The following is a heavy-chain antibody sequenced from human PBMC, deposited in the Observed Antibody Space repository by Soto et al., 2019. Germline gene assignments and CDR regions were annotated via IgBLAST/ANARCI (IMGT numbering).Heavy chain of an antibody. CDR1: GDSISTFY. CDR3: ARDRKLTRMDYDGMDV. J-gene: IGHJ6*02. V-gene: IGHV4-59*01. D-gene: IGHD3-22*01. Sequence: SETLSLTCTVSGDSISTFYWSWIRQPPGKGLEWIGYIYYTGSTNYNPSLKSRVTMSVDTSKKQFSLKLSSVTAADTAVYYCARDRKLTRMDYDGMDVWGQGTTVTVSS. CDR2: IYYTGST.